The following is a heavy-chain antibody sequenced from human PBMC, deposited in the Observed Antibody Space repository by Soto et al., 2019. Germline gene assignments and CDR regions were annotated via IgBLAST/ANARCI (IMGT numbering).Heavy chain of an antibody. J-gene: IGHJ4*02. Sequence: QVLLLQSGSEVKKAGSSVKVSCKASGDAFKSYAIHWVRQAPGQGLEYMGRIIPSYDRTKYAQKFQGRLTLTADMYTSTVYMEFSSLRSEDTAVYYCARDTTNDYGDDTFDYWGQGTKVIVSS. V-gene: IGHV1-69*06. CDR3: ARDTTNDYGDDTFDY. D-gene: IGHD4-17*01. CDR2: IIPSYDRT. CDR1: GDAFKSYA.